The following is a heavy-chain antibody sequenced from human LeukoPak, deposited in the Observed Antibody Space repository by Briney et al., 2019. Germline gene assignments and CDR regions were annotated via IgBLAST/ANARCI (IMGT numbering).Heavy chain of an antibody. CDR3: ARDQKVGATPYFGMDV. V-gene: IGHV1-46*01. Sequence: GASVKVSCKASGYTFTSYYMHWVRQAPGQGLEWMGIINPSGGSTSYAQKFQGRVTIIADKFTSTAYMELSSLRSEDTAMYYCARDQKVGATPYFGMDVWGQGTTVTVSS. CDR1: GYTFTSYY. D-gene: IGHD1-26*01. CDR2: INPSGGST. J-gene: IGHJ6*02.